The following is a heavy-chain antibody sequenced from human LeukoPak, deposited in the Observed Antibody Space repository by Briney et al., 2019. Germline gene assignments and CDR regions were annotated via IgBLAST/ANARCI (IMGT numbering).Heavy chain of an antibody. Sequence: PGGSLRLSCAASAFTFSSYAMSWVRQAPGKGLEWVSAISGSGDSTYYADSVKGRLTISRDNSKNTLYLQMNSLRAEDTAVYYCAKVGRTVGIHYYYYGMDVWGQGTTVTVSS. CDR3: AKVGRTVGIHYYYYGMDV. J-gene: IGHJ6*02. D-gene: IGHD2-21*01. CDR1: AFTFSSYA. CDR2: ISGSGDST. V-gene: IGHV3-23*01.